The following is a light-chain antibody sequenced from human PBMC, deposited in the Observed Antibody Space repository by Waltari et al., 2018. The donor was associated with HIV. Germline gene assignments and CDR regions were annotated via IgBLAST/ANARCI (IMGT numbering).Light chain of an antibody. Sequence: SFVLTQPPSVSVAPGTTATISCGGWHLGSKSVTWYKQLPGQAPVLVVRFNSDRPSGIPDRFSGSNSGHTATLTITSVEAGDEADYYCQVWDSSNDHVVFGGGTELTVL. J-gene: IGLJ3*02. CDR1: HLGSKS. CDR3: QVWDSSNDHVV. V-gene: IGLV3-21*04. CDR2: FNS.